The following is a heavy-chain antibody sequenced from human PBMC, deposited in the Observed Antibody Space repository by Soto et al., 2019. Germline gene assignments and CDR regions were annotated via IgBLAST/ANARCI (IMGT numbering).Heavy chain of an antibody. Sequence: XVKVSCKASGGTFRSYTIRWVRQAPGQGLEWMGRIIPILGIANYAQKFQGRVTITADKSTSTAYMELSSLRSEDTAVYYCARVPYSSSSGNWFDPWGQGTLVTVSS. CDR3: ARVPYSSSSGNWFDP. CDR2: IIPILGIA. CDR1: GGTFRSYT. D-gene: IGHD6-6*01. V-gene: IGHV1-69*02. J-gene: IGHJ5*02.